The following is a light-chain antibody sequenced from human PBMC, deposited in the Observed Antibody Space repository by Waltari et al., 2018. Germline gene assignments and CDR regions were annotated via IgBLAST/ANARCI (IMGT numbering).Light chain of an antibody. CDR1: QSISSGF. CDR2: GAS. J-gene: IGKJ4*01. V-gene: IGKV3-20*01. Sequence: EIVLTQSPGTLSLSPGERATLSCRASQSISSGFLAWYQQKPGQTPRLLIYGASTRATDISDRFSGSGSGTDFTLTISSLEPEDFAVYYCQQYDTSSPLTFGGGTKVEI. CDR3: QQYDTSSPLT.